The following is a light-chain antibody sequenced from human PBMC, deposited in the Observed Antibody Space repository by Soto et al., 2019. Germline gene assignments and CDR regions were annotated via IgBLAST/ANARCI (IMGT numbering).Light chain of an antibody. J-gene: IGKJ3*01. CDR1: QSVNSN. CDR3: QRYGSSPGLFT. CDR2: GAS. V-gene: IGKV3-20*01. Sequence: EIVMTQSPATLSVSPGERATLSCRASQSVNSNLAWYQQKPGQAPRLLIYGASSRATAIPDRFSGSGSATDFTLTISRLEPEDFALYYCQRYGSSPGLFTFGPGTKVDIK.